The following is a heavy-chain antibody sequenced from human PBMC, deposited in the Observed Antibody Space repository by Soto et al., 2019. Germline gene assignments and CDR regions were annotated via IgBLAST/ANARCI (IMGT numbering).Heavy chain of an antibody. CDR1: ENTFTNYD. V-gene: IGHV1-8*01. CDR3: SRSEVGDYMDV. J-gene: IGHJ6*03. Sequence: GASVKVSCKASENTFTNYDIIWVRHAPGQGLEWMGWLNPNNGNTGYAPKFRGRVTMTRDPSKRTAFMEMSSLRAEDTAVYYCSRSEVGDYMDVWGKGTTVTVSS. CDR2: LNPNNGNT.